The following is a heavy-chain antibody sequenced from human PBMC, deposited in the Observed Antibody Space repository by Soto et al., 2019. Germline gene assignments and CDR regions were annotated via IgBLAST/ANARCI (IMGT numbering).Heavy chain of an antibody. CDR2: ISGSGGST. CDR3: ARRYSSSPGFDP. CDR1: GFTFSSYA. Sequence: PGGSLRLSCAASGFTFSSYAMSWVRQAPGKGLEWVSAISGSGGSTYYADSVKGRFTISRDNSKNTLYLQMNSLRAEDTAVYYCARRYSSSPGFDPWGQGTLVTVSS. J-gene: IGHJ5*02. V-gene: IGHV3-23*01. D-gene: IGHD6-6*01.